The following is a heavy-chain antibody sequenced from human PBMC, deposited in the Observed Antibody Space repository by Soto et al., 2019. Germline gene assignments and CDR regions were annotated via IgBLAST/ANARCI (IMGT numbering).Heavy chain of an antibody. Sequence: PGGSLRLSCTASGFTFDDYAMSWFRQAPGKGLEWVGFIRSKAYGGTTENAASVKGRFTISRDDSKSIAYLQMNSLKTEDTAVYYCTRCRITAAGALYAMDVWGPGTTVTVSS. D-gene: IGHD6-25*01. CDR2: IRSKAYGGTT. CDR1: GFTFDDYA. V-gene: IGHV3-49*03. CDR3: TRCRITAAGALYAMDV. J-gene: IGHJ6*02.